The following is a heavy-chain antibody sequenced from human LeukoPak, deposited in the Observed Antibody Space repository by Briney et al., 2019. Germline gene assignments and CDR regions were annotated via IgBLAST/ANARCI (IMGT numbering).Heavy chain of an antibody. J-gene: IGHJ4*02. CDR1: GFTFSSNA. CDR2: ISESGVIT. D-gene: IGHD6-13*01. Sequence: GGSLRLSCAASGFTFSSNALSWVRQAPGKGLEWISIISESGVITYYADSVKGPFNISRDNSKNTLYLQMNSLRAEDTAVYYCAKVGRDVAAAGPYYFDYWGQGTLVTVSS. V-gene: IGHV3-23*01. CDR3: AKVGRDVAAAGPYYFDY.